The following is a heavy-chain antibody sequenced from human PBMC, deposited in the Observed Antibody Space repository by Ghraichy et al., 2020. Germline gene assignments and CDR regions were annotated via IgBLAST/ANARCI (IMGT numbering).Heavy chain of an antibody. V-gene: IGHV3-13*01. CDR2: IGTAGDT. J-gene: IGHJ6*02. CDR3: ARSGQSYFDGLDV. CDR1: GFTFNTYD. D-gene: IGHD1-14*01. Sequence: GGSLRLSCAASGFTFNTYDMQWVLQATGTGLEWVSSIGTAGDTHYVDSVKGRFTISREDAKDTLYLQMNSLRAGDTAAYYCARSGQSYFDGLDVWGQGTTVTVSS.